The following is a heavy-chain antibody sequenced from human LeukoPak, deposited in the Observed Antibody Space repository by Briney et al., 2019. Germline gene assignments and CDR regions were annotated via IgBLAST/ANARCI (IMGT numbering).Heavy chain of an antibody. CDR3: AREVGACDY. CDR2: SNPSCGST. V-gene: IGHV1-46*01. D-gene: IGHD1-26*01. CDR1: GYTFSSYF. Sequence: ASVKVSCKASGYTFSSYFMHWVRQAPGQELEWMGVSNPSCGSTTYAQNFQGRVTMTSDMSTSTVYMELSSLRSEDTAVYYCAREVGACDYWGQGSLVTVSS. J-gene: IGHJ4*02.